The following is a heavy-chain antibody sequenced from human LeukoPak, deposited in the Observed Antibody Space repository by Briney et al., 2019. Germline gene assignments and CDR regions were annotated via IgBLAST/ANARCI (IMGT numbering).Heavy chain of an antibody. Sequence: SETLSLTCTVSGGSISGSYYWTWIRQPAGKGLEWIGRISTSGSTNYDPSLKSRVTISVDKSNNQFSLMLSSVTAADTAVYYCARGKQYAVDYWGQGIVDTVSS. J-gene: IGHJ4*02. CDR2: ISTSGST. D-gene: IGHD6-19*01. CDR1: GGSISGSYY. V-gene: IGHV4-4*07. CDR3: ARGKQYAVDY.